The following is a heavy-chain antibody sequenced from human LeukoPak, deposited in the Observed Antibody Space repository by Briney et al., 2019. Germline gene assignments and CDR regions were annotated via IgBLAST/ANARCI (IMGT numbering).Heavy chain of an antibody. Sequence: GGSLRLSCAASGFTFSSYGMHWVRQAPGKGLEWVAVISYDGSNKYYADSVKGRFTISRDNSKNTLYLQMNSLRAEDTAVYYCAREAYGDSGLDYWGQGTLVTVSS. D-gene: IGHD4-17*01. CDR3: AREAYGDSGLDY. J-gene: IGHJ4*02. V-gene: IGHV3-30*03. CDR2: ISYDGSNK. CDR1: GFTFSSYG.